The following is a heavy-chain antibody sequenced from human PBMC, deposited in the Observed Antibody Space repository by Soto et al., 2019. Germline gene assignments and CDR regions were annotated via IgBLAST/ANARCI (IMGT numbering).Heavy chain of an antibody. J-gene: IGHJ6*02. CDR1: GYTFTSYY. Sequence: WASVKVSCKASGYTFTSYYMHWVRQAPGQGLEWMGIINPSGGSTSYAQKFQGRVTMTRDTSTSTVYMELSSLRSEDTAVYYCARAVTMVRGALGYYYYGMDVWDQGTTVTV. D-gene: IGHD3-10*01. CDR2: INPSGGST. CDR3: ARAVTMVRGALGYYYYGMDV. V-gene: IGHV1-46*01.